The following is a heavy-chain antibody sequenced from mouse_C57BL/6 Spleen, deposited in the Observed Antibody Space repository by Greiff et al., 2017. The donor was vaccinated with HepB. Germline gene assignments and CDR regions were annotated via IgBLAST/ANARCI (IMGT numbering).Heavy chain of an antibody. CDR2: IDPSDSET. Sequence: QVQLQQPGAELVRPGSSVKLSCQASGYTFTSYWMHWVKQRPIQGLEWIGNIDPSDSETHYNQKFKDKATLTVDKSSSTAYMQLSSLTSEDSAVYYCARSYYYGSSLDYWGQGTTLTVSS. CDR1: GYTFTSYW. J-gene: IGHJ2*01. D-gene: IGHD1-1*01. CDR3: ARSYYYGSSLDY. V-gene: IGHV1-52*01.